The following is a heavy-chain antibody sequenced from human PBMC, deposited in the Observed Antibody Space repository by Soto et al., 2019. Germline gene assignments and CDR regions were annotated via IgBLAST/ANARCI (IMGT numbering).Heavy chain of an antibody. J-gene: IGHJ6*02. CDR3: AGGSDGSPFYYYYGMDV. D-gene: IGHD2-21*02. CDR1: GFTFSSYS. CDR2: ISSSSSYI. V-gene: IGHV3-21*01. Sequence: GGSLRLSCAASGFTFSSYSMNWVRQAPGKGLEWVSSISSSSSYIYYADSVKGRFTISKDNAKNSLYLQMNSLRAEDTAVYYCAGGSDGSPFYYYYGMDVWGQGTTVTVSS.